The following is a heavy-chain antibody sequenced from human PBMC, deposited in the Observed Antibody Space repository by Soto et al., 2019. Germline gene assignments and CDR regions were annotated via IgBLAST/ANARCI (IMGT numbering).Heavy chain of an antibody. Sequence: PGESLKISCKGSGYSFSSHWIGWVRQMPGKGLDWMGIIYPGDSDTRYSPPFLGQVTISAYKSINTAYLQWSSLKASDTAMYYCARQGNGAEGFDFWGQGALVTVSS. J-gene: IGHJ4*02. CDR3: ARQGNGAEGFDF. D-gene: IGHD4-17*01. CDR2: IYPGDSDT. V-gene: IGHV5-51*01. CDR1: GYSFSSHW.